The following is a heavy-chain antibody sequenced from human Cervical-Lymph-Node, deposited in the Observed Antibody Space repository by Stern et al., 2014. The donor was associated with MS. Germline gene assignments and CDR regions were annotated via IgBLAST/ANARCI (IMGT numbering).Heavy chain of an antibody. Sequence: EVQLVESGAEVKKPGESLKISCKGSGYNFTSYWIGWVRQMPGKGLEWMGIIYPGDSDTRYSPSFQGQVTFSADKSISTAYLQWSSLKASDTTMYYCARHCAKREQCAFDYWGQGTLVTVSS. V-gene: IGHV5-51*01. D-gene: IGHD6-19*01. CDR3: ARHCAKREQCAFDY. J-gene: IGHJ4*02. CDR2: IYPGDSDT. CDR1: GYNFTSYW.